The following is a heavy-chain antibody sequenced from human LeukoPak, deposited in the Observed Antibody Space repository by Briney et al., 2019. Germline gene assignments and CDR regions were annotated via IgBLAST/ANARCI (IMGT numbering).Heavy chain of an antibody. CDR3: ARAPSYYYDSSGYFDY. Sequence: PSETLSLTCTVSGGSMSSYYWSWIRQPPGKGLEWIGYIYYSGSTNYNPSLTSRVTISVDTSKNQFSLKLSSVTAADTAVYYCARAPSYYYDSSGYFDYWGQGTLVTVSS. D-gene: IGHD3-22*01. CDR2: IYYSGST. J-gene: IGHJ4*02. V-gene: IGHV4-59*01. CDR1: GGSMSSYY.